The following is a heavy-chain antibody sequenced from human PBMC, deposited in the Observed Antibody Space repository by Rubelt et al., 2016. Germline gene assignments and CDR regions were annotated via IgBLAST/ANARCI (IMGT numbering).Heavy chain of an antibody. CDR2: ISHDGSHE. J-gene: IGHJ4*02. V-gene: IGHV3-30*02. CDR3: AKDSTWAFDF. Sequence: GGSLRLSCAASGLTFGSYAIHWVRQAPGRGLEWLAFISHDGSHENYVDSVRGRFSISSDGSKNTLYLQMNNLRVEDSAVYHCAKDSTWAFDFWGQGTRVTVSS. CDR1: GLTFGSYA.